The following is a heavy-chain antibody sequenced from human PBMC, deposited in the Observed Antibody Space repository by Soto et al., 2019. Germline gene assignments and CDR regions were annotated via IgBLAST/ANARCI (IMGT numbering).Heavy chain of an antibody. D-gene: IGHD3-9*01. J-gene: IGHJ4*02. V-gene: IGHV3-23*01. CDR1: GFTFSSYA. CDR2: ISGSGGST. CDR3: TTDRYYILTGYYNILDY. Sequence: GGSLRLSCAASGFTFSSYAMSWVRQAPGKGLEWVSAISGSGGSTYYADSVKGRFTISRDNSKNTLYLQMNSLRAEDTAVYYCTTDRYYILTGYYNILDYPAQGSPVTVSS.